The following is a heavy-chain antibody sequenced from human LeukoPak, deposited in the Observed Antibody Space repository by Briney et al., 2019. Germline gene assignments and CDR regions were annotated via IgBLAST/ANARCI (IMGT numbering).Heavy chain of an antibody. J-gene: IGHJ6*02. CDR1: GYTFTSYY. D-gene: IGHD6-13*01. V-gene: IGHV1-46*01. Sequence: GASVKVSCKASGYTFTSYYMHWVRQAPGQGLEWMGIINPSGGSTSYAQKFQGRVTMTRDTSTSTVYMELSSLRSGDTAVYYCARDLDAGIAAAGHYYYYGMDVWGQGTTVTVSS. CDR3: ARDLDAGIAAAGHYYYYGMDV. CDR2: INPSGGST.